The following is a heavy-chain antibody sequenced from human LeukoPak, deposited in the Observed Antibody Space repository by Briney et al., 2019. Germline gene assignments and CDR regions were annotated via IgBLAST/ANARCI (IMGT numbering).Heavy chain of an antibody. Sequence: GGSLRLSCAASGFTFSSYAMSWVRRAPGKGLEWVSAISGSGGSTYYADSVKGRFTIPRDNSKYTLDQQMNSLRGGVTAVYYCATTSDSRVSYWGQGTLVTVSS. CDR3: ATTSDSRVSY. CDR1: GFTFSSYA. J-gene: IGHJ4*02. D-gene: IGHD6-13*01. V-gene: IGHV3-23*01. CDR2: ISGSGGST.